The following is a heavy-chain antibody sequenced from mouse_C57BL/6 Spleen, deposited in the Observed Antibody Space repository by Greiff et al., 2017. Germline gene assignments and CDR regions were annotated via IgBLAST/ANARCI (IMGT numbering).Heavy chain of an antibody. Sequence: QVQLQQPGTELVKPGALVKLSCKASGYTFTSYWMHWVKQRPGQGLEWIGNINPSNGGTNYNEKFKSKATLTVDKSSSTAYMQLSSLTSEDSAVYYCARGVYYDYDSDAMDYWGQGTSVTVSS. J-gene: IGHJ4*01. D-gene: IGHD2-4*01. CDR3: ARGVYYDYDSDAMDY. V-gene: IGHV1-53*01. CDR2: INPSNGGT. CDR1: GYTFTSYW.